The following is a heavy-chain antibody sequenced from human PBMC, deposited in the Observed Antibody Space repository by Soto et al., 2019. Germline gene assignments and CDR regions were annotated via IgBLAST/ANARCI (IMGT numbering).Heavy chain of an antibody. CDR3: AGTTSHYWYYMDV. V-gene: IGHV6-1*01. CDR2: TYYRTRWYY. J-gene: IGHJ6*03. Sequence: PSPTLSLTCVISGDSVSSTSAAWNWIRQPPSRGLEWLGRTYYRTRWYYDYAVSVRSRITVNPDTSKNQFSLQLTSVTPEDTAVYYCAGTTSHYWYYMDVWGKGTTVTVSS. D-gene: IGHD1-7*01. CDR1: GDSVSSTSAA.